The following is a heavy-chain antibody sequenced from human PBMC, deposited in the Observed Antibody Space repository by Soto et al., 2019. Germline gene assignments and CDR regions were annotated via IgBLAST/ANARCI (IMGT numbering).Heavy chain of an antibody. D-gene: IGHD1-26*01. V-gene: IGHV3-7*03. J-gene: IGHJ3*02. CDR1: GFTFSSYW. CDR2: IKQDGSEK. Sequence: GGSLRLSCAASGFTFSSYWMSWVRQAPGKGLEWVANIKQDGSEKYYVDSVKGRFTISRDNAKNSLYLQMNSLRAEDTAVYYCVTRAPGDHDAFDIWGQGTMVTVSS. CDR3: VTRAPGDHDAFDI.